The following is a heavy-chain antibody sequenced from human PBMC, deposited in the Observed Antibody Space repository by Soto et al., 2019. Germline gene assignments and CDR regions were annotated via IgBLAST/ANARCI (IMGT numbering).Heavy chain of an antibody. CDR3: ARWVSYGYYYFDY. V-gene: IGHV5-51*01. Sequence: GASLKISCQGSGYSFTSDWIAWVRQMPGKGLEWMGNIYPGDSDIRYSPSFQGQVTISADKSINTAYLQWSSLKASDTAMYYCARWVSYGYYYFDYWGQGTLVTVSS. CDR1: GYSFTSDW. D-gene: IGHD5-18*01. J-gene: IGHJ4*02. CDR2: IYPGDSDI.